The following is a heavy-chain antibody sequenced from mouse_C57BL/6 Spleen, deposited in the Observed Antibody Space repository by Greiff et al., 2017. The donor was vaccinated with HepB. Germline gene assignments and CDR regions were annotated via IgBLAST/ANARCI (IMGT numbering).Heavy chain of an antibody. CDR3: NVPTLLTTRDWIRRSYFDY. V-gene: IGHV1-69*01. D-gene: IGHD2-2*01. Sequence: QVQLQQPGAELVMPGASVKLSCKASGYTFTSYWMHWVKQRPGQGLEWIGEIDPSDSYTNYNQEFKGKSTLTVDKSSSTAYMQVRSLTSEDSAVEEHNVPTLLTTRDWIRRSYFDYWGQGTT. J-gene: IGHJ2*01. CDR2: IDPSDSYT. CDR1: GYTFTSYW.